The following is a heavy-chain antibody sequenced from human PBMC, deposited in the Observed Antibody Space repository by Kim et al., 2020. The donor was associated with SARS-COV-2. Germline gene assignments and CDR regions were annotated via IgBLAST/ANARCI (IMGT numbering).Heavy chain of an antibody. D-gene: IGHD1-1*01. J-gene: IGHJ2*01. Sequence: PSFQGQVTISADKSISTAYLQWSSLKASDTAMYYCARHSGQTDKGWYFDLWGRGTLVTVSS. CDR3: ARHSGQTDKGWYFDL. V-gene: IGHV5-51*01.